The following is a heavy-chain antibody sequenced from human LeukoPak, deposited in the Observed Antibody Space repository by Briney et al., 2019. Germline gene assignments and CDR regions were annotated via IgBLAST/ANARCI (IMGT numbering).Heavy chain of an antibody. J-gene: IGHJ4*02. Sequence: ASVKVSCKASGYTSTSYRISWVRQAPGQGLEWMGWISAYNGNTNYAQKLQGRLTMTTDTSTTTAYMELWSLRSDDTAVYYCARAPVGMATITVPDYWGQGTLVTVSS. CDR2: ISAYNGNT. CDR3: ARAPVGMATITVPDY. V-gene: IGHV1-18*01. D-gene: IGHD5-24*01. CDR1: GYTSTSYR.